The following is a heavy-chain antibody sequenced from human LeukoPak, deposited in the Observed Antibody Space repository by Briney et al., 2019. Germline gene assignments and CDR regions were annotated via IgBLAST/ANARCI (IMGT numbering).Heavy chain of an antibody. J-gene: IGHJ4*02. V-gene: IGHV1-46*01. D-gene: IGHD3-16*02. CDR1: GYTFTSYY. CDR2: INPSGGST. Sequence: ASVKVSCKESGYTFTSYYIHWVRQAPGQGLEWMGIINPSGGSTGYAQKFQDRVTMSRDTSTSTVYMELSSLRSEDTAVYYCARALWGSYRYTSDYWGQGTLVTVSS. CDR3: ARALWGSYRYTSDY.